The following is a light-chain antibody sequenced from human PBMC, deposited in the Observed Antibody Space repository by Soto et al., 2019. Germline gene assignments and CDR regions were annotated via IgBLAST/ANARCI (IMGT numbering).Light chain of an antibody. Sequence: QSVLTQPPSVSAAPGQKVTISCSGSSSNIGNNYVSWYQQLPGTAPKLLIYDNNKRHSGIPDRVSGSKSGTSATLGITGLQAGDEADYYCGTWDSSLSAHVVFGGGTKLTVL. CDR3: GTWDSSLSAHVV. V-gene: IGLV1-51*01. CDR1: SSNIGNNY. J-gene: IGLJ2*01. CDR2: DNN.